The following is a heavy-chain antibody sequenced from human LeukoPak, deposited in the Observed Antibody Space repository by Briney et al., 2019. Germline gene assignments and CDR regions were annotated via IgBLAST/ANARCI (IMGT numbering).Heavy chain of an antibody. J-gene: IGHJ5*02. CDR1: GFTFSDYY. CDR2: ISSSSSYT. D-gene: IGHD2-15*01. CDR3: ARAVVVVAATILYNWFDP. Sequence: GGSLRLSCAASGFTFSDYYMSWIRQAPGKGLEWVSYISSSSSYTNYADSVKGRFTISRDNAKNSLYLQMNSLRAEDTAVYYCARAVVVVAATILYNWFDPWGQGTLVTVSS. V-gene: IGHV3-11*05.